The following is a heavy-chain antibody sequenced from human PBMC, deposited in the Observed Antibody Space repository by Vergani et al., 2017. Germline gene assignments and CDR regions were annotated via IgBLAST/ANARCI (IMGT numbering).Heavy chain of an antibody. V-gene: IGHV4-34*01. CDR2: IRHDGIT. Sequence: QAKLQQWGAGLLQPSETLYLTFAIYGGSFNDYWWTWIRQPPGKGLEWSGEIRHDGITHYSPSLKSRVTISIDTPTHQFSLNLRSVTAADTAVYYCAREGYGTNGVCFTIFDVWGQGALVTVSS. CDR1: GGSFNDYW. J-gene: IGHJ4*02. CDR3: AREGYGTNGVCFTIFDV. D-gene: IGHD2-8*01.